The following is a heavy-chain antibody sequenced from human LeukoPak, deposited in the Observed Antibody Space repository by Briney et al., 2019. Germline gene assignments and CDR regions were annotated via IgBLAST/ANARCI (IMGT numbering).Heavy chain of an antibody. CDR2: MWLDGSNK. D-gene: IGHD2-15*01. CDR3: AREQSTPSGGNWFDP. CDR1: GFTFSDYG. J-gene: IGHJ5*02. Sequence: PGGSLRLSCTASGFTFSDYGMHWIRQAPGKGLEWLAVMWLDGSNKFYADSVKGRFTISRDNSQNTQYLEMNSLRSEDTALYYCAREQSTPSGGNWFDPWGQGTLVTVSS. V-gene: IGHV3-33*01.